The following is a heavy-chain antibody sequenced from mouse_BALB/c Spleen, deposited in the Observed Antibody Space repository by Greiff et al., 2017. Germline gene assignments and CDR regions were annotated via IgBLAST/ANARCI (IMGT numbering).Heavy chain of an antibody. CDR1: GFSLTGYG. CDR2: IWGDGST. D-gene: IGHD1-1*01. CDR3: ARESPFITTVVRYAMDY. Sequence: QVQLKESGPGLVAPSQSLSITCTVSGFSLTGYGVNWVRQPPGKGLEWLGMIWGDGSTDYNSALKSRLSISKDNSKSQVFLKMNSLQTDDTARYYCARESPFITTVVRYAMDYWGQGTSVTVSS. V-gene: IGHV2-6-7*01. J-gene: IGHJ4*01.